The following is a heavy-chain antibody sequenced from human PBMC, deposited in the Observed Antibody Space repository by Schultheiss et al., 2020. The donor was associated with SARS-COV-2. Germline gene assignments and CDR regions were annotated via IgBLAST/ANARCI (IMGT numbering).Heavy chain of an antibody. CDR2: IYYSGST. D-gene: IGHD2-2*01. Sequence: GSLRLSCTVSGGSISSYYWSWIRQPPGKGLEWIGSIYYSGSTYYNPSLKSRVTISVDTSKNQFSLKLSSVTAADTAVYYCATLVGPAAMLVDYWGQGTLVTVSS. CDR3: ATLVGPAAMLVDY. J-gene: IGHJ4*02. V-gene: IGHV4-59*05. CDR1: GGSISSYY.